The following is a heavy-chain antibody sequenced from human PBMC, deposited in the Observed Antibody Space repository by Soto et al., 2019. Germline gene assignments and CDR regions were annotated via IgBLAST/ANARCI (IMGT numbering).Heavy chain of an antibody. Sequence: GESLKISCAASGFTFSSYGMHWVRQAPGKGLEWVAVISYDGSNKYYADSVKGRFTISRDNSKNTLYLQMNSLRAEDTAVYYCAKDAETYYYDSSGYYYYYYYMDVWGKGTTVTVYS. CDR2: ISYDGSNK. CDR1: GFTFSSYG. J-gene: IGHJ6*03. V-gene: IGHV3-30*18. D-gene: IGHD3-22*01. CDR3: AKDAETYYYDSSGYYYYYYYMDV.